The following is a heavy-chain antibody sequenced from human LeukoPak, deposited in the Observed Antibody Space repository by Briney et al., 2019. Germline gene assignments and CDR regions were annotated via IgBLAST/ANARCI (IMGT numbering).Heavy chain of an antibody. V-gene: IGHV3-74*01. CDR1: GFTFSSYW. CDR2: INSDGSST. J-gene: IGHJ6*03. D-gene: IGHD2-15*01. CDR3: ARVYSGGSSARYYYYMDV. Sequence: PGGSLRLSCAASGFTFSSYWMHRVRQAPGKGLVWVSRINSDGSSTSYADSVKGRFTISRDNAKNTLYLQMNSLRAEDTAVYYCARVYSGGSSARYYYYMDVWGKGTTVTVSS.